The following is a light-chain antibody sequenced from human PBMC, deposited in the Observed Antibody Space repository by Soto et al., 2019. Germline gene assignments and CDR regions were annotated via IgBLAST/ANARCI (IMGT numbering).Light chain of an antibody. CDR3: CSYAGSRV. Sequence: QSVLTQPASVSGSPGQSITISCTGTSSDVGSYNLVSWYQQHPGKPPKLMIYEGSKRPSGVSNRFSGSKSGNTASLTISGLQAEDEADYYCCSYAGSRVFGGGTQLTVL. CDR2: EGS. V-gene: IGLV2-23*01. J-gene: IGLJ3*02. CDR1: SSDVGSYNL.